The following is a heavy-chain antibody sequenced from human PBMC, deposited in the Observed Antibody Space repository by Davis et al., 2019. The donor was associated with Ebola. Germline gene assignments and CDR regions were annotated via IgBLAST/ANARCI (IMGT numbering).Heavy chain of an antibody. CDR2: INPSGGST. CDR1: GYTFTSYY. Sequence: ASVKVSCKASGYTFTSYYMHWVRQAPGQGLEWMGIINPSGGSTSYAQKFQGRVTMTRDTSTSTVYMELSSLRSEDTAVYYCAKDNEGYSGYVLYWYFDLWGRGTLVTVSS. V-gene: IGHV1-46*01. D-gene: IGHD5-12*01. J-gene: IGHJ2*01. CDR3: AKDNEGYSGYVLYWYFDL.